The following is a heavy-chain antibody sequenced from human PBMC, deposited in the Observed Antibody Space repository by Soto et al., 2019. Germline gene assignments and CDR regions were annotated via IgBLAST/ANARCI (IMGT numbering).Heavy chain of an antibody. CDR1: GFTFSSYA. J-gene: IGHJ5*02. Sequence: PGGSLRLSCSASGFTFSSYAMHWVRQAPGKGLGYVSAISSNGGSTYYADSVKGRFTISRDNSKNTLYLQMSSLRAEDTAVYYCVKEISGYCSSTSCYEYNWFDPWGQGTLVTVSS. CDR3: VKEISGYCSSTSCYEYNWFDP. D-gene: IGHD2-2*01. CDR2: ISSNGGST. V-gene: IGHV3-64D*08.